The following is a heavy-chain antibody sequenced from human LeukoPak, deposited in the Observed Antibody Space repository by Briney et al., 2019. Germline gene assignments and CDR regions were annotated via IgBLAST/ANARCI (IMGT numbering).Heavy chain of an antibody. J-gene: IGHJ6*03. CDR1: GFTFSNAC. Sequence: GGSLRLSCAASGFTFSNACMSWVRQAPGRGLEWVGRIKSKTDGGTTDYAAPVKGRFTISRDDSKNTLYLQMNSLKTEDTAVYYCTTAGYSSSWYWDYYYYYMDVWGKGTTVTVSS. V-gene: IGHV3-15*01. CDR3: TTAGYSSSWYWDYYYYYMDV. CDR2: IKSKTDGGTT. D-gene: IGHD6-13*01.